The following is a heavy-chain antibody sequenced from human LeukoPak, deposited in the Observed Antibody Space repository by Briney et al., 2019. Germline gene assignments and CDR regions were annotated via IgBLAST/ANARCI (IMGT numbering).Heavy chain of an antibody. CDR2: INPNSGGT. V-gene: IGHV1-2*06. J-gene: IGHJ6*02. D-gene: IGHD3-10*01. CDR3: ARQLADYYGSAHYYGMDV. Sequence: ASVKVSCKASGYTFTGYYMHWVRQAPGQGPEWMGRINPNSGGTNYAQKFQGRVTMTRDTSISTAYMELSRLRSDDTAVYYCARQLADYYGSAHYYGMDVWGQGTTVTVSS. CDR1: GYTFTGYY.